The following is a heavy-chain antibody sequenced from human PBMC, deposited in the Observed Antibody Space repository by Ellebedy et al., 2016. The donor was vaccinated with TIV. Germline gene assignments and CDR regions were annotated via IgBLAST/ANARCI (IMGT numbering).Heavy chain of an antibody. Sequence: SETLSLXXTVSGGSISSGGYYWTRIRQHTGKGLEWIVYLYYSGFTNYNPPLKSRVTIAVDTYRNQFSLKLRSVTAADTAVYYCARHRKNDILTGYDYWGQGLLVTVSS. J-gene: IGHJ4*02. V-gene: IGHV4-61*08. CDR2: LYYSGFT. D-gene: IGHD3-9*01. CDR3: ARHRKNDILTGYDY. CDR1: GGSISSGGYY.